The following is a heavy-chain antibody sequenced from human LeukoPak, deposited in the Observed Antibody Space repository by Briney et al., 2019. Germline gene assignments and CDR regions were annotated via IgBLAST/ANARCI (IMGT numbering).Heavy chain of an antibody. V-gene: IGHV3-30-3*01. Sequence: GGSLRLSCAASGFTFSSYAMHWVRQAPGKGLEWVAVISYDGSNKYYADSVKRRFTISRDNSKNTLYLQMNSLIAEDPAVYYCARDSSRFLESAGGYWGQGTLVTVSS. D-gene: IGHD3-3*01. CDR2: ISYDGSNK. CDR1: GFTFSSYA. CDR3: ARDSSRFLESAGGY. J-gene: IGHJ4*02.